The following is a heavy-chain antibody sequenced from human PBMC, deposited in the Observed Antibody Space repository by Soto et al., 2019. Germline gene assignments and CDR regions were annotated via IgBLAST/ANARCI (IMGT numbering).Heavy chain of an antibody. CDR2: INSDGSST. D-gene: IGHD2-2*01. J-gene: IGHJ5*02. V-gene: IGHV3-74*01. CDR1: GFTFSSYW. CDR3: AREPEYCSSTSCYRGLWFDP. Sequence: GGSLRLSCAASGFTFSSYWMHWVRQSPGKGLVWVSRINSDGSSTSYADSVKGRFTISRDNAKNTLYLQMNSLRAEDTAVYYCAREPEYCSSTSCYRGLWFDPWGQGTLVTVSS.